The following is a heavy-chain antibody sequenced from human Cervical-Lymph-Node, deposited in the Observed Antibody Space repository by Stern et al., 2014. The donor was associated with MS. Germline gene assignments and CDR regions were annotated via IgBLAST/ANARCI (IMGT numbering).Heavy chain of an antibody. Sequence: DQLVESGAEVKKPGASVKVSCKASGNTFTVYYIHWVRQAPGQGLEWMGWMNANSGGTNYAQNFQGRVTMTRDTSISTAYMELSGLTSDDTAIYYCARDLIGDGDLSLDNWGQGTLVTVSS. CDR3: ARDLIGDGDLSLDN. CDR2: MNANSGGT. CDR1: GNTFTVYY. J-gene: IGHJ4*02. D-gene: IGHD7-27*01. V-gene: IGHV1-2*02.